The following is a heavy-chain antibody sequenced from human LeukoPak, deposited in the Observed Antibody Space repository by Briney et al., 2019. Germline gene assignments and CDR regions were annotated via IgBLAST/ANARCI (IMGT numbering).Heavy chain of an antibody. V-gene: IGHV3-30-3*01. Sequence: GGSLRLSCVASGFTFSSYAMHWVRQAPGKGLEWVALISYDGSNKYYADSVKGRFTISRDNAKNSLYLQMNSLRAEDTAVYYCARWVTAGGGCDYWGQGTLVTVSS. CDR3: ARWVTAGGGCDY. CDR1: GFTFSSYA. CDR2: ISYDGSNK. D-gene: IGHD2-21*02. J-gene: IGHJ4*02.